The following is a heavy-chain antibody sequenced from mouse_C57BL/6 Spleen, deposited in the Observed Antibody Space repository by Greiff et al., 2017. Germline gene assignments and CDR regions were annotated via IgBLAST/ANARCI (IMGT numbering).Heavy chain of an antibody. CDR3: ARFYYYGSSYLDY. Sequence: QVQLQQPGAELVRPRSSVKLSCKASGYTFTSYWMDWVKQRPGQGLEWIGNIYPSDSETHYNQKFKDKATLTVDKSSSTAYMQLSSLTSEDSAVYYCARFYYYGSSYLDYWGQGTTLTVSS. CDR1: GYTFTSYW. D-gene: IGHD1-1*01. CDR2: IYPSDSET. V-gene: IGHV1-61*01. J-gene: IGHJ2*01.